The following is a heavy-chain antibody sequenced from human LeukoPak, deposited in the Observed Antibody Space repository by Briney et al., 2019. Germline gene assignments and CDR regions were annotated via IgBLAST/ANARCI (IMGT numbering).Heavy chain of an antibody. Sequence: SETLSLICTVSGRPMRIYYWLWLRQPPGKGLECIGYIYYSESTNYNPSLKSRVTISIDTVKNKFSLKPGSVTAADTAVYYCARGYSSLDYFDYWGQGTLVTVSS. CDR1: GRPMRIYY. V-gene: IGHV4-59*01. D-gene: IGHD6-19*01. CDR2: IYYSEST. J-gene: IGHJ4*02. CDR3: ARGYSSLDYFDY.